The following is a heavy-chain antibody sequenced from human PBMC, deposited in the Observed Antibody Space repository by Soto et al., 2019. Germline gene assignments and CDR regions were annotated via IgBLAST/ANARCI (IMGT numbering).Heavy chain of an antibody. CDR2: IDPSDSYT. Sequence: GESLKISCKGSGYSFTSYWISWVRQMPGKGLEWMGRIDPSDSYTNYSPSFQGHVTISADKSISTAHLQWSSLKASDTAMYYCARHIVVVVPAAPDAFDIWGQGTMVTVSS. CDR1: GYSFTSYW. CDR3: ARHIVVVVPAAPDAFDI. V-gene: IGHV5-10-1*01. J-gene: IGHJ3*02. D-gene: IGHD2-2*01.